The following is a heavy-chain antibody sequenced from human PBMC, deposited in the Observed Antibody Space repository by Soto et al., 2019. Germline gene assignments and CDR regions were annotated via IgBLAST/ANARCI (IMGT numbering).Heavy chain of an antibody. D-gene: IGHD3-10*01. CDR1: GGTFSSYT. CDR3: ARDKLEKGDAFDI. V-gene: IGHV1-69*08. J-gene: IGHJ3*02. CDR2: IIPILGIA. Sequence: QVQLVQSGAEVKKPGSSVKVSCKASGGTFSSYTISWVRQAPGQGLEWMGRIIPILGIANYAQKFQGRVTITADKSTSTAYMELSRLRFEDPDVHYCARDKLEKGDAFDIWGQGTMVTVSS.